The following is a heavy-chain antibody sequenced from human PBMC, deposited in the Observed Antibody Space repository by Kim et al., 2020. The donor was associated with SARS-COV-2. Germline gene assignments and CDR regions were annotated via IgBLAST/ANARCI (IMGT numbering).Heavy chain of an antibody. D-gene: IGHD3-16*01. Sequence: YADSVKGPFTISRDNSKNTLYLQMNSVRADDTAVYYCAKDRGGDGHIAVLKWGQGALITVSS. J-gene: IGHJ4*02. CDR3: AKDRGGDGHIAVLK. V-gene: IGHV3-30*02.